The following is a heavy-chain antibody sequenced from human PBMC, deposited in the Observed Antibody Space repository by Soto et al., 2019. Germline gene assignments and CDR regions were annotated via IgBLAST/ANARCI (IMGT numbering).Heavy chain of an antibody. D-gene: IGHD1-1*01. Sequence: QVQLVQSGGEVKKPGASVKVSCKTSGYTFTSYGIIWVRQAPGQGFECLGWVSPYNGHTKYVERLQGRVTMTTDTSTGTAYMELRSLRSDDTAVYYCARRGWNSPYYFHDMDVWGQGTTVIVSS. CDR1: GYTFTSYG. CDR3: ARRGWNSPYYFHDMDV. CDR2: VSPYNGHT. J-gene: IGHJ6*02. V-gene: IGHV1-18*01.